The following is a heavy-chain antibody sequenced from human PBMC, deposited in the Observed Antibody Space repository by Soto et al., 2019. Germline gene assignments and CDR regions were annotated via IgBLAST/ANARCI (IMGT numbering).Heavy chain of an antibody. D-gene: IGHD2-15*01. V-gene: IGHV3-11*01. J-gene: IGHJ4*02. Sequence: GGSLRLSCAASGFTFSDFYMSWIRQAPGKGLEWVSYISSSGSTIYYADSVKGRFTISRDNAKNSLYLQMNSLRAEDTAVYYCATRYCSGGSCYSAALGYWGQGTLVTVSS. CDR3: ATRYCSGGSCYSAALGY. CDR2: ISSSGSTI. CDR1: GFTFSDFY.